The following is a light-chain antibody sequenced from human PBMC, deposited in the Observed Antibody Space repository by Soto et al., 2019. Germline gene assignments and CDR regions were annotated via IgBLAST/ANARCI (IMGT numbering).Light chain of an antibody. CDR3: QQYGSSPFT. CDR2: GTS. Sequence: EIVLTQSPGTLSLSPGERATLSCRASQSVGSTYLAWYQQKPGQAPRLLIYGTSTRATGIPERFSGSGSGTDFTLTISRLEPEDFAVYYCQQYGSSPFTFGQGANLEIK. CDR1: QSVGSTY. V-gene: IGKV3-20*01. J-gene: IGKJ2*01.